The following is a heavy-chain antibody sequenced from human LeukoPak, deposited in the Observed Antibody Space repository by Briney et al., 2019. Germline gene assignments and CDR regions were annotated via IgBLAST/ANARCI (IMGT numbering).Heavy chain of an antibody. V-gene: IGHV4-59*01. Sequence: SETLSLTCTVSGGSISSYYWSWMRQPPREALEWVGYIYYSGNTNYHPSLKSPVTISVDTSKNQFSLKLSSVTAADTAVYYCARRGYSYGYLNWFDPWGQGTLVTVSS. CDR1: GGSISSYY. CDR3: ARRGYSYGYLNWFDP. CDR2: IYYSGNT. D-gene: IGHD5-18*01. J-gene: IGHJ5*02.